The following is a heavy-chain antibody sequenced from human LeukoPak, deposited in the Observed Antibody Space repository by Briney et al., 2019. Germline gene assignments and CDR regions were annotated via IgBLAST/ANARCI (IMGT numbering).Heavy chain of an antibody. J-gene: IGHJ4*02. D-gene: IGHD6-13*01. CDR1: GGSIGSSSYY. Sequence: SETLSLTCTVSGGSIGSSSYYWGWIRQPPGKGLEWIGSIYYSGSTYYNPSLKSRVTISVDTSKNQFSLKLSSVTAADTAVYYCAGRQYSSSWYGLDYWGQGTLVTVSS. V-gene: IGHV4-39*01. CDR2: IYYSGST. CDR3: AGRQYSSSWYGLDY.